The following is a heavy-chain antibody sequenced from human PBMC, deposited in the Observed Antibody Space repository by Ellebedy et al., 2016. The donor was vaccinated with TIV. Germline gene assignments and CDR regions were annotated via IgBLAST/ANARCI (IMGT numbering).Heavy chain of an antibody. CDR2: TYYRSKWYN. V-gene: IGHV6-1*01. CDR3: ARDEGDYGEFYFDY. CDR1: GDSVSRNSAA. D-gene: IGHD4-17*01. J-gene: IGHJ4*02. Sequence: SQTLSLTCXISGDSVSRNSAAWNWIRQSPSRGLEWLGRTYYRSKWYNDYAVSVKSRITINPDTSKNQFSLQLNSVTPEDTAVYYCARDEGDYGEFYFDYWGQGTLVTVSS.